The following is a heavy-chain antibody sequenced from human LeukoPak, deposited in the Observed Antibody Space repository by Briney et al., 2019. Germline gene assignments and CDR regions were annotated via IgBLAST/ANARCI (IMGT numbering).Heavy chain of an antibody. J-gene: IGHJ4*02. Sequence: PGGSLRLSCAASGFTFSSYAMHWVRQAPGKGLGWVAVISYDGSNKYYADSVKGRFTISRDNSKNTLYLQMNSLRAEDTAVYYCARWGGSGWLFDYWGQGTLVTVSS. CDR2: ISYDGSNK. V-gene: IGHV3-30*04. CDR3: ARWGGSGWLFDY. D-gene: IGHD6-19*01. CDR1: GFTFSSYA.